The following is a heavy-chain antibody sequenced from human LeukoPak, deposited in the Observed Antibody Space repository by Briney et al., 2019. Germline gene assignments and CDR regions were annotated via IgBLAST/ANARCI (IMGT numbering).Heavy chain of an antibody. CDR3: AKTYGLTYFDY. CDR1: GFTFDDYA. J-gene: IGHJ4*02. V-gene: IGHV3-9*01. D-gene: IGHD3-9*01. CDR2: ISWNSGSI. Sequence: GGSLRLSCAASGFTFDDYAMHWVRQAPGKGLEWVSGISWNSGSIGYADSVKGRFTISRDNAKNSLYLQMNSLRAEDTALYYCAKTYGLTYFDYWGQGTLVTVSS.